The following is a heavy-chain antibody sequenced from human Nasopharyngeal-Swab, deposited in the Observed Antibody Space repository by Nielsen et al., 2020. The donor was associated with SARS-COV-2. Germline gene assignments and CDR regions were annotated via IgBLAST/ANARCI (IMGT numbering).Heavy chain of an antibody. Sequence: ASVKVSCKASGGTFSSYAISWVRQAPGQGLEWMGWISAYNGNTNYAQKLQGRVTMTTDTSTSTAYMELRSLRSDDTAVYYCARLNVVAATNNWFDPWGQGTLVTVSS. V-gene: IGHV1-18*01. CDR1: GGTFSSYA. CDR2: ISAYNGNT. J-gene: IGHJ5*02. CDR3: ARLNVVAATNNWFDP. D-gene: IGHD2-15*01.